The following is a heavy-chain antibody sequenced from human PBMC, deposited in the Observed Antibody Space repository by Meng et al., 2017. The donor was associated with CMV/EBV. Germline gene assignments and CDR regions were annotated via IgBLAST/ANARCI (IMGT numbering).Heavy chain of an antibody. Sequence: SVKVSCKASGGTFSSYAISWVRQAPGQGLEWMGGIIPILGIANYAQKFQGRVTITADNSTSTAYMELSSLRSEDTAVYYCARNKAGIAAAGTTFDYYYYGMDVWGQGTTVTVSS. CDR1: GGTFSSYA. CDR3: ARNKAGIAAAGTTFDYYYYGMDV. V-gene: IGHV1-69*10. CDR2: IIPILGIA. J-gene: IGHJ6*02. D-gene: IGHD6-13*01.